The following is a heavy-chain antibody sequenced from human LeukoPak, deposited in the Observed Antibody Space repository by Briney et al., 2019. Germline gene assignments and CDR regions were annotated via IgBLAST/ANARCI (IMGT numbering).Heavy chain of an antibody. J-gene: IGHJ6*02. CDR3: ARQGCSSTSCYPRTKRYYGMDV. V-gene: IGHV4-39*01. CDR1: GGSISSSSYY. Sequence: SETLSLTCTVSGGSISSSSYYWGWIRQPPGKGLEWIGSIYYSGSTYYNPSLKSRVTISVDTSKNQFSLKLSSVTAADTAVYYCARQGCSSTSCYPRTKRYYGMDVWGQGTTVTVSS. D-gene: IGHD2-2*01. CDR2: IYYSGST.